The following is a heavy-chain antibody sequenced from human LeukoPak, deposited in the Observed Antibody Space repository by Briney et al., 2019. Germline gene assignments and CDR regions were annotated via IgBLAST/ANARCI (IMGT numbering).Heavy chain of an antibody. D-gene: IGHD2-21*02. CDR1: GFTFDDYG. V-gene: IGHV3-23*01. Sequence: GGSLRLSCAASGFTFDDYGMSWVRQAPGKGLEWVSAISGSGDNTYYADSVKGRFTVSRDNSKNTLYVQMKSLRAEDTAVYYCAKDFVVVPGNVNYFDYWGQGTLVTVSS. J-gene: IGHJ4*02. CDR3: AKDFVVVPGNVNYFDY. CDR2: ISGSGDNT.